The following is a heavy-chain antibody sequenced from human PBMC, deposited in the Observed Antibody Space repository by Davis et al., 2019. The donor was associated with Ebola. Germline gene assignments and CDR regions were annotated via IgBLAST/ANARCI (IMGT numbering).Heavy chain of an antibody. CDR1: GGSISSSSYY. CDR3: AYYDILTDGMDV. J-gene: IGHJ6*02. CDR2: IYYSGST. D-gene: IGHD3-9*01. Sequence: SETLSLTCTVSGGSISSSSYYWGWIRQPPGKGLEWIGSIYYSGSTYYNPSLKSRVTISVDTSKNQFSLKLSSVTAADTAVYYCAYYDILTDGMDVWGQGTTVTVSS. V-gene: IGHV4-39*01.